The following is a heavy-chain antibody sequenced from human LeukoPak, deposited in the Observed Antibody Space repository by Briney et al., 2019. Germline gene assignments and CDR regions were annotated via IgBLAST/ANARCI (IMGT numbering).Heavy chain of an antibody. CDR1: GGSFSGYY. CDR2: INHSGST. J-gene: IGHJ4*02. CDR3: ARGPEDGDYATSFDY. D-gene: IGHD4-17*01. Sequence: SETLSLTCAVHGGSFSGYYWSWIRQPPGKGLEWIGEINHSGSTNYNPSLKSRVTISVDTSKNQFSLKLSSVTAADTAVYYCARGPEDGDYATSFDYWGQGTLVTVSS. V-gene: IGHV4-34*01.